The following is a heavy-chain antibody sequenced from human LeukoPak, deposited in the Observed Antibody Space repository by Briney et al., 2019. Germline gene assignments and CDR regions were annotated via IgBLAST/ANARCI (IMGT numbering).Heavy chain of an antibody. V-gene: IGHV4-59*08. CDR3: ARPSSGSYSYAFDI. J-gene: IGHJ3*02. D-gene: IGHD3-10*01. Sequence: SETLSLTCSVSGGSISTYYWSWIRQPPGKGLEWIGYVHYSGSTNYNPSLKSRVTLSVDTPKNQVSLKLNSVTAADTAVYYCARPSSGSYSYAFDIWGQGTMLTVSS. CDR2: VHYSGST. CDR1: GGSISTYY.